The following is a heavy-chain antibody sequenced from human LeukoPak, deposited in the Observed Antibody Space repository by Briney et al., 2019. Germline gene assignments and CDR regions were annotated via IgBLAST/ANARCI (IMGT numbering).Heavy chain of an antibody. Sequence: GGSLRLSCAASGFTFSSYAMSWVRQAPGRGLEWVSSISASGGSTYHADSVKGRFTISRDNSKNTLYLQLNSLRAEDTAVYYCAKGLHGYDFDYWGQGALVTVSS. V-gene: IGHV3-23*01. CDR3: AKGLHGYDFDY. CDR2: ISASGGST. CDR1: GFTFSSYA. J-gene: IGHJ4*02. D-gene: IGHD5-12*01.